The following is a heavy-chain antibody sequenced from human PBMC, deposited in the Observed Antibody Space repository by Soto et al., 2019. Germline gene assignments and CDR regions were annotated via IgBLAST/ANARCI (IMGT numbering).Heavy chain of an antibody. D-gene: IGHD3-10*01. Sequence: DVQLLESGGDLVQPGGSLRLSCAASGVTFSSYAMSWVRQATGKGLEWVSSVSAGGDMTYYSDSVKGRFTISRDNSNNALFLQMNRLRAEDTALYYCARGDRGGSGSPASYYYSGLDVWGQGTTVTVSS. CDR3: ARGDRGGSGSPASYYYSGLDV. CDR2: VSAGGDMT. CDR1: GVTFSSYA. J-gene: IGHJ6*02. V-gene: IGHV3-23*01.